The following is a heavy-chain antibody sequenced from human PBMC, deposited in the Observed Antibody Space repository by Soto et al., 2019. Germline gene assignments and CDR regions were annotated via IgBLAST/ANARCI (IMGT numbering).Heavy chain of an antibody. J-gene: IGHJ5*02. CDR1: GGSIGSTTYY. CDR3: ASHSVLRFLGGP. D-gene: IGHD3-3*01. V-gene: IGHV4-39*01. CDR2: IYYSGST. Sequence: SETLSLTCTVSGGSIGSTTYYWGWIRQSPGKGLEWIGSIYYSGSTYLNPSLKSRVTISVDTSKNQFSLKLSSVTAADTAVYYCASHSVLRFLGGPWGEGNLVT.